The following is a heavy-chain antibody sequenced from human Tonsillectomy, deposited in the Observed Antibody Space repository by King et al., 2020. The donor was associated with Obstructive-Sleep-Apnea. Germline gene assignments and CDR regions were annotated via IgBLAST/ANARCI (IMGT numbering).Heavy chain of an antibody. J-gene: IGHJ4*02. Sequence: QVQLVQSGAEVKKPGASVKVSCKASGYPFTGYYMHWVRQAPGQGLEWMGWINPHSGGTKYAQKFQGRVTMTRDTSISTAYLELSSLRSDVTAVYYCARDSDTYGFGLGYWGQGTLVTVSS. D-gene: IGHD5-18*01. CDR2: INPHSGGT. V-gene: IGHV1-2*02. CDR3: ARDSDTYGFGLGY. CDR1: GYPFTGYY.